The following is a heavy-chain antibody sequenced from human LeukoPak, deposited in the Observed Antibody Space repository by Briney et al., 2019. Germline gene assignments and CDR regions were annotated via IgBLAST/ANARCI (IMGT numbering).Heavy chain of an antibody. CDR2: ISGSGGIT. CDR3: AKDARRTFGLSSGLYRGSYYFDY. V-gene: IGHV3-23*01. Sequence: GGSLRLSCAASGFTFSSYAMSWVRQAPGKGLEWVSAISGSGGITSYADSVKGRFTISRDNSKNTLFLQMNSLRPEDTAVYYCAKDARRTFGLSSGLYRGSYYFDYWGQGTLVTVSS. J-gene: IGHJ4*02. CDR1: GFTFSSYA. D-gene: IGHD6-19*01.